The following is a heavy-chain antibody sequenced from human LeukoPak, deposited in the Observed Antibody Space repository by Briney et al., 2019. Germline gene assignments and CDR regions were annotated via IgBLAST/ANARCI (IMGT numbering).Heavy chain of an antibody. CDR3: VRPCCSGGDCYQWSFDY. CDR1: GGSIRSGTYY. D-gene: IGHD2-15*01. J-gene: IGHJ4*02. Sequence: SETLSLTCIVSGGSIRSGTYYWGWIRQPPGKGLEWIGSIYHSGSTYYNPSLKSRVTMSVDTSKNQLSLKLKSVTAADTAVYYCVRPCCSGGDCYQWSFDYWGQGVLVTVSS. V-gene: IGHV4-39*01. CDR2: IYHSGST.